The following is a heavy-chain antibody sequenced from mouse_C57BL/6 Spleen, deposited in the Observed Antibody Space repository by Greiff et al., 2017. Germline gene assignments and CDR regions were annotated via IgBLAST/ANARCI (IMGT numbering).Heavy chain of an antibody. D-gene: IGHD2-4*01. Sequence: VQLQQPGAELVKPGASVKMSCKASGYTFTSYWITWVKQRPGQGLEWIGDIYPGSGSTNYNAKFKSKATLTVDTSSSTAYMQLSSLTSEDSEVYDGARYPPSDDYVGLAMDVWGPGTSVTVSS. CDR1: GYTFTSYW. CDR3: ARYPPSDDYVGLAMDV. CDR2: IYPGSGST. J-gene: IGHJ4*01. V-gene: IGHV1-55*01.